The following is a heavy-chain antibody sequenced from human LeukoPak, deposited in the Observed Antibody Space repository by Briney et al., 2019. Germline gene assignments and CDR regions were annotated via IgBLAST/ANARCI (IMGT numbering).Heavy chain of an antibody. V-gene: IGHV4-39*07. CDR1: GGSISSSSYY. CDR3: ASGGTVVRLGDWFDP. D-gene: IGHD1-1*01. J-gene: IGHJ5*02. Sequence: SETLSLTCTVSGGSISSSSYYWGWIRQPPGKGLEWIGSIYYSGSTYYNPSLKSRVTISVDTSKNQFSLELSSVTAADTAVYYCASGGTVVRLGDWFDPWGQGTLVTVSS. CDR2: IYYSGST.